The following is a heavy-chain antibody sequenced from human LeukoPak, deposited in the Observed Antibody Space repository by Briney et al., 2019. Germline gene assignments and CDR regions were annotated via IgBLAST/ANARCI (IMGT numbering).Heavy chain of an antibody. CDR3: ARDLGPGDGMEV. J-gene: IGHJ6*02. CDR2: IYLGGST. V-gene: IGHV3-53*01. Sequence: GSLRLSCAASGFTVGSTYMSWVRQAPGKGLEWGSVIYLGGSTYYADSVKGRFTISRDNSKNTLYLQMNSLRAEDTAVYYCARDLGPGDGMEVWGQGTTVTVSS. CDR1: GFTVGSTY. D-gene: IGHD3-10*01.